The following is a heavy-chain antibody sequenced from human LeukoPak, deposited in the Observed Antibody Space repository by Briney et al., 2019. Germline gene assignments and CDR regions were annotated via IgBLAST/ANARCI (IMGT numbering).Heavy chain of an antibody. CDR3: AKDAAYYYESSRHHFDY. D-gene: IGHD3-22*01. V-gene: IGHV3-30*02. CDR2: IRYDGSSY. Sequence: GGSLRLSCAASGFTFSRYGMHWVRQAPGKGLEGVAFIRYDGSSYYYRDSVKGRFTISRDNSKNTLSLQMNSLRAEDTAVYYCAKDAAYYYESSRHHFDYWGQGTLVTVSS. CDR1: GFTFSRYG. J-gene: IGHJ4*02.